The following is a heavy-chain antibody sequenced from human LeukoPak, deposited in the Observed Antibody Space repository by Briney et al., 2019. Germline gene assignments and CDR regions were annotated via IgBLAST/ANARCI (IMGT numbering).Heavy chain of an antibody. Sequence: SETLSLTCAVYGGSFSGYYWSWIRQPPGKGLEWIGEINHSGSTNYNPSLKSRVTISVDTSKNQFSLKLSSVTAADMAVYYCARGQLAYCGGDCPSDAFDIWGQGTMVTVSS. J-gene: IGHJ3*02. D-gene: IGHD2-21*02. CDR3: ARGQLAYCGGDCPSDAFDI. V-gene: IGHV4-34*01. CDR2: INHSGST. CDR1: GGSFSGYY.